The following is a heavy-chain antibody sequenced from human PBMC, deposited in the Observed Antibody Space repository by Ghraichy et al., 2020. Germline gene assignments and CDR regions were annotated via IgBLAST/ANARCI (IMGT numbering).Heavy chain of an antibody. CDR1: GFTFDDYA. Sequence: FLRLSCAASGFTFDDYAMHWVRQAPGKGLEWVSGISWNSGSIGYADSVKGRFTISRDNAKNSLYLQMNSLRAEDTALYYCAKGADTAMAYGMDVWGQGTTVTVSS. CDR3: AKGADTAMAYGMDV. J-gene: IGHJ6*02. CDR2: ISWNSGSI. V-gene: IGHV3-9*01. D-gene: IGHD5-18*01.